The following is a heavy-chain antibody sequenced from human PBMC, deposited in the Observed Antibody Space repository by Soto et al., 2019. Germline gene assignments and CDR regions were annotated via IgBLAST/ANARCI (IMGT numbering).Heavy chain of an antibody. CDR2: ISYDGNDK. J-gene: IGHJ6*02. CDR1: GFTFSSYG. CDR3: AKAMVRGVIITFHYYYGMDV. D-gene: IGHD3-10*01. V-gene: IGHV3-30*18. Sequence: QVQLVESGGGVVQPGRSLRLSCAASGFTFSSYGMHWVRQAPGKGLEWVAVISYDGNDKYYADSVKGRFTISRDNSKNTLYLQMNSLRAEDTAVYYCAKAMVRGVIITFHYYYGMDVWGQGTTVTVSS.